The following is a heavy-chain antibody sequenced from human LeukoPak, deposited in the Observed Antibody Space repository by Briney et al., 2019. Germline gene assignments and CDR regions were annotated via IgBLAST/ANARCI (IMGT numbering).Heavy chain of an antibody. CDR2: FDPEDGET. J-gene: IGHJ3*02. D-gene: IGHD4-17*01. CDR3: ATWSNYGQVLGAFDI. CDR1: GYTFTGYY. Sequence: GASVKVSCKASGYTFTGYYMHWVRQAPGQGLEWMGGFDPEDGETIYAQKFQGRVTMTEDTSTDTAYMELSSLRSEDTAVYYCATWSNYGQVLGAFDIWGQGTMVTVSS. V-gene: IGHV1-24*01.